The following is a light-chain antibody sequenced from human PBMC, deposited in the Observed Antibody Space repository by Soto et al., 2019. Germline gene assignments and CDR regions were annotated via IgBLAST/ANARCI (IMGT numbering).Light chain of an antibody. CDR2: DAS. Sequence: EIVMTQSPATLSVSPGETATLSCRASQSVSGDLAWYQQRPGQAPRLLIYDASTRATGVPDRFSGSGSGTEFTLTISGLQSEDFAVYYCHQCNNSPQTFGQGTRVE. V-gene: IGKV3-15*01. CDR1: QSVSGD. CDR3: HQCNNSPQT. J-gene: IGKJ1*01.